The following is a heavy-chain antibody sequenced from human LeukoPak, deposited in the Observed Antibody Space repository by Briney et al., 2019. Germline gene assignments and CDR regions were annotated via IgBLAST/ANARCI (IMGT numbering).Heavy chain of an antibody. J-gene: IGHJ4*02. CDR2: INTNTGNP. V-gene: IGHV7-4-1*02. D-gene: IGHD1-26*01. Sequence: ASVKVSCKASGYTFTSYAMNWVRQAPGQGLEWMGWINTNTGNPTYAQGFTGRFVFSLDTSVSTAYLRISSLKAEDTAVYYCARVGTRELTPLVGFDYWGQGTLVTVSS. CDR1: GYTFTSYA. CDR3: ARVGTRELTPLVGFDY.